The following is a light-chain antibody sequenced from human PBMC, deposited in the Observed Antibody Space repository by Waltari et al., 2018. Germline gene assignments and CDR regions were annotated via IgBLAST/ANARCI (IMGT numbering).Light chain of an antibody. CDR2: GAS. J-gene: IGKJ4*01. CDR1: QTVRTTY. Sequence: EIVLTQSPGTLSLSPGERATLSCRASQTVRTTYLALYQQKSGQAPTLLIYGASSKATGIPDRFSGSGSGTDFSLTISSLEPEDFAVYYCQQYDISPLTFGGGTKVEIK. CDR3: QQYDISPLT. V-gene: IGKV3-20*01.